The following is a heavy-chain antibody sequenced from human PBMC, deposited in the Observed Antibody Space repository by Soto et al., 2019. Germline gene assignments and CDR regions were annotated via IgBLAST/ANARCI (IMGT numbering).Heavy chain of an antibody. CDR3: ARDNLAFQGAFVL. J-gene: IGHJ4*02. V-gene: IGHV3-21*01. Sequence: PGGSLRLSCAASGFIFSDFQINWVRQAPGRGLEWLSSITGTSAFTHYADSIEGRFTISRDNPNNLLFLQMDNLRPEDTAVYYCARDNLAFQGAFVLWGQGTLVTVSS. D-gene: IGHD3-16*01. CDR1: GFIFSDFQ. CDR2: ITGTSAFT.